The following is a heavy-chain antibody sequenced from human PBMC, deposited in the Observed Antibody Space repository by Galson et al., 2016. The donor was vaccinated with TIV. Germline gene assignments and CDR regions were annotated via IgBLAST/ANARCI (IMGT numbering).Heavy chain of an antibody. D-gene: IGHD2-15*01. CDR1: GLTVSNNY. CDR3: ARDRVVGATYYNYYYGMDV. J-gene: IGHJ6*02. V-gene: IGHV3-66*02. CDR2: IYGGGDT. Sequence: SLRLSCAASGLTVSNNYMTWVRQAPGKGLEWVSIIYGGGDTYYADSARGRFTISRDNSKDILYLHMNGLRADDSAVYYCARDRVVGATYYNYYYGMDVWGQGTTVTVSS.